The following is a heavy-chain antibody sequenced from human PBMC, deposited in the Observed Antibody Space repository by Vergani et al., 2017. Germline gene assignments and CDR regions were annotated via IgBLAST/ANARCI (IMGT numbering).Heavy chain of an antibody. CDR3: ASQVKISYYYYLDI. CDR2: ISGQNFRT. V-gene: IGHV3-23*04. J-gene: IGHJ6*03. D-gene: IGHD2-21*01. Sequence: VQLVESGGGSAQPGESLRLSCVASGFTFTAHGLNWVRQAPGKGLEWVSGISGQNFRTHYADSVKGRFTISRDDSKNTVYLQINSLRAEDTAFYYCASQVKISYYYYLDIWGKGTTVTVSS. CDR1: GFTFTAHG.